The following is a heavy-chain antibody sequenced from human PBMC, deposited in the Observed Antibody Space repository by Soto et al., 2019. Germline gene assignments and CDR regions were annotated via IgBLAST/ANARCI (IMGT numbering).Heavy chain of an antibody. D-gene: IGHD4-17*01. Sequence: QLQLQESGPGLVKPSETLSLTCTVSGGSISSGSSYWGWIRQPPGKGLEWIGNIYYRGNTYYNPSLKSRVTISIDSSKNQFSLKLNSVTTADTAVYYCAAQDYGAKGYYFETWGQGTLVSVSS. CDR3: AAQDYGAKGYYFET. CDR2: IYYRGNT. V-gene: IGHV4-39*01. J-gene: IGHJ4*02. CDR1: GGSISSGSSY.